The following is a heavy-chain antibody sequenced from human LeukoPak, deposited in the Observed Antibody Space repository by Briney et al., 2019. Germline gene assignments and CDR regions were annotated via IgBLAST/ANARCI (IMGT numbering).Heavy chain of an antibody. CDR2: ISYDGSYK. J-gene: IGHJ4*02. CDR3: AKRSLSGSYLGFDY. Sequence: PGGSLRLSCAASGFTFSSYAMHWVRQAPGKGLEWVAVISYDGSYKDYADSVKGRFTISRDNSKNTLFLQMNSLRAEDTAIYYCAKRSLSGSYLGFDYWGQGTLVTVSS. D-gene: IGHD1-26*01. V-gene: IGHV3-30*04. CDR1: GFTFSSYA.